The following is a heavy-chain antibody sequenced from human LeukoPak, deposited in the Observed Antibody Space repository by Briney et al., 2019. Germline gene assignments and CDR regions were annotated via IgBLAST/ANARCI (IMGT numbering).Heavy chain of an antibody. J-gene: IGHJ4*02. Sequence: GGSLRLSCAASGFTFRNYWMSWVRQAPGKGLEWVANIKQDGSEKYYVDSVKGRFTISRDNAKNSLYLQMNSLRAEDTAVYYCARGDYGDYYFDYWGQGTLVTVSS. CDR3: ARGDYGDYYFDY. D-gene: IGHD4-17*01. CDR2: IKQDGSEK. V-gene: IGHV3-7*01. CDR1: GFTFRNYW.